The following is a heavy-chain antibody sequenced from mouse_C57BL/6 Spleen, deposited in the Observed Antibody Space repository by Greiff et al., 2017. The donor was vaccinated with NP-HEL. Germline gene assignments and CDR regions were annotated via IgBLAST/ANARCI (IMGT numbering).Heavy chain of an antibody. D-gene: IGHD2-5*01. Sequence: VQLQQSGAELAKPGASVKLSCKASGYTFTSYWMHWVKQRPGQGLEWIGYINPSSGYTKYNQKFKDKATLTADISSNTAYMQLSSLTYEDSAVYYCARDPSIVGGYFEVWGTGTTVTVSS. V-gene: IGHV1-7*01. J-gene: IGHJ1*03. CDR1: GYTFTSYW. CDR2: INPSSGYT. CDR3: ARDPSIVGGYFEV.